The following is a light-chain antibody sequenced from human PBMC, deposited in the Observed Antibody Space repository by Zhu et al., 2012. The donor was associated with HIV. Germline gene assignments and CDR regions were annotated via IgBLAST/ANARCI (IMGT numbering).Light chain of an antibody. CDR3: QQRINWPLT. J-gene: IGKJ4*01. Sequence: EIVLTQSPGTLSLSPGVRATLSCRASQTISSSFFAWYQQKPGQTPRLLIYGASSRATGIPDRFSGSGSGTDFTLTISRLEPEDFAVYYCQQRINWPLTFGGGTKVEIK. CDR1: QTISSSF. V-gene: IGKV3D-20*02. CDR2: GAS.